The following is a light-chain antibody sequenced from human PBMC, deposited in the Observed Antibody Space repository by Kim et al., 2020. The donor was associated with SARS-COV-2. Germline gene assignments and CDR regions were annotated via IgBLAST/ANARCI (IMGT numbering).Light chain of an antibody. Sequence: SPGQTARITCSGDKLGDKYVCWYQQKPGQSPVLVIYQSTKRPSGIPERFSGSNSGNTATLTISGTQAMDEADYYCQAWDSSTAIFGTGTKVTVL. CDR3: QAWDSSTAI. CDR1: KLGDKY. J-gene: IGLJ1*01. CDR2: QST. V-gene: IGLV3-1*01.